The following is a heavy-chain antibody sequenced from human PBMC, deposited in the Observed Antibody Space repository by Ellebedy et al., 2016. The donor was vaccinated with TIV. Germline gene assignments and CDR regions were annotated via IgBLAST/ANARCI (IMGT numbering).Heavy chain of an antibody. J-gene: IGHJ6*02. V-gene: IGHV5-51*01. CDR2: IYPDDSDT. D-gene: IGHD2/OR15-2a*01. CDR3: ARFSNGMDV. CDR1: GYRFTTYW. Sequence: GESLKISCKASGYRFTTYWIAWVRQMPGKGLEWMGIIYPDDSDTRYSPSFQGQVTMSADKSISTAYLQWSRLKASETAIYYCARFSNGMDVWGQGTTVTVSS.